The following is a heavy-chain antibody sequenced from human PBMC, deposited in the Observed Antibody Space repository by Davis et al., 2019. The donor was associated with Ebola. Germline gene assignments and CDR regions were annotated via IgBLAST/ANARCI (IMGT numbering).Heavy chain of an antibody. CDR2: ISSRDNTI. Sequence: GESLKISCAASGFTFSRCSLNWVRQAPGKGLEWISYISSRDNTIYYADSVKGRFTISRDNAKNSLYLQMNSLRDEDTAVYYCASRHDYWGQGTLVTVSS. J-gene: IGHJ4*02. CDR1: GFTFSRCS. CDR3: ASRHDY. V-gene: IGHV3-48*02.